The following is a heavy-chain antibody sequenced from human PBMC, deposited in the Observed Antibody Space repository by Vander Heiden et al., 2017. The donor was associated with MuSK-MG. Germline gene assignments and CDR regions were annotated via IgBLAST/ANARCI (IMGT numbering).Heavy chain of an antibody. J-gene: IGHJ5*02. CDR1: EFGFSSYS. CDR2: ISSSSSTI. D-gene: IGHD6-13*01. CDR3: ARDYSSSWGNWFDP. V-gene: IGHV3-48*01. Sequence: EVQLVESGGGLVQPGGSLRLSCAAFEFGFSSYSMNWVRQAPGKGLEWVSYISSSSSTIYYADSVKGRFTISRDNAKNSLYLQMNSLRAEDTAVYYCARDYSSSWGNWFDPWGQGTLVAVSS.